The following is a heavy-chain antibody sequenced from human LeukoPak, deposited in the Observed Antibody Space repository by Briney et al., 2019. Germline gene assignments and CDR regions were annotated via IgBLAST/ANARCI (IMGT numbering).Heavy chain of an antibody. CDR3: ARGSVSSGPFDY. J-gene: IGHJ4*02. CDR1: GGSISSGSYY. CDR2: IYTSGST. Sequence: PSQTLSLTCAVSGGSISSGSYYWSWIRQPAGKGLEWIGRIYTSGSTNYNPSLKSRVTISVDTSKNQFSLKLSSVTAADTAVYYCARGSVSSGPFDYWGQGTLVTVSS. V-gene: IGHV4-61*02. D-gene: IGHD3-10*01.